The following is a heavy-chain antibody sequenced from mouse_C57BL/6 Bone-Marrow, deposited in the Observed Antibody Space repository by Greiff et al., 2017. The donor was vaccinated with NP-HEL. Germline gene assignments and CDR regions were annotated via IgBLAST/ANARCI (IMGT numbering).Heavy chain of an antibody. V-gene: IGHV5-17*01. D-gene: IGHD2-5*01. Sequence: DVKLVESGGGLVKPGGSLKLSCAASGFTFSDYGMHWVRQAPEKGLEWVAYISSGSSTIYYADTVKGRFTISRDNAKNTLFLQRTSLRSEYTAMYYCARRNYSNYVFVDYWGQGTTLTVSS. CDR3: ARRNYSNYVFVDY. J-gene: IGHJ2*01. CDR2: ISSGSSTI. CDR1: GFTFSDYG.